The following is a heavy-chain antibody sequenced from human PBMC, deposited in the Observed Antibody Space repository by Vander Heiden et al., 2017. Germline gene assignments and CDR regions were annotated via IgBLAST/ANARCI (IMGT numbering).Heavy chain of an antibody. CDR2: ITSDGSAT. CDR3: AKGTLRSCSGAVCYPFDY. J-gene: IGHJ4*02. CDR1: GFTFSSYA. V-gene: IGHV3-23*01. D-gene: IGHD2-15*01. Sequence: EVQLLESGGGLVQPGGSLRLSCAASGFTFSSYAMGWVRQVPGKGLESVSVITSDGSATAYADSVKGHFTISRDNSKNTLYLQMNSLRVEDTAVYYCAKGTLRSCSGAVCYPFDYWGQGNLVTVSS.